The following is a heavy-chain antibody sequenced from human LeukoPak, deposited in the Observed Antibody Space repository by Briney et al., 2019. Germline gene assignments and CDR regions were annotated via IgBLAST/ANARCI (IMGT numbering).Heavy chain of an antibody. V-gene: IGHV3-30-3*01. CDR1: GFTFSSYA. CDR3: ARSVETYYFDY. J-gene: IGHJ4*02. CDR2: ISYDGSNK. D-gene: IGHD1-1*01. Sequence: GGSLRLPCAASGFTFSSYAMHWVRQAPGKGLEWVAVISYDGSNKYYADSVKGRFTISRDNSKNTLYLQMNSLRAEDTAVYYCARSVETYYFDYWGQGTLVTVSS.